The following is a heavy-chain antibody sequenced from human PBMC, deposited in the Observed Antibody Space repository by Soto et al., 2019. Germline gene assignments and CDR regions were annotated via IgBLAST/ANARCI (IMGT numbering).Heavy chain of an antibody. J-gene: IGHJ6*02. Sequence: GESLRLSCAASGFTFSSYLMSWVRQAPGKGLEWVANIKQGGSEKYYVDSVKGRFTISRDNAKNSLYLQMNSLRAEDTAVYYCARDNDFWSGSHGMDVWGQGTTVTV. V-gene: IGHV3-7*03. CDR1: GFTFSSYL. CDR2: IKQGGSEK. D-gene: IGHD3-3*01. CDR3: ARDNDFWSGSHGMDV.